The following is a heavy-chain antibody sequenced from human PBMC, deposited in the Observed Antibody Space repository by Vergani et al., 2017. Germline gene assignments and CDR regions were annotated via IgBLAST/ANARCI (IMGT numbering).Heavy chain of an antibody. V-gene: IGHV1-3*01. CDR3: ARYSSSWYLDAFDI. J-gene: IGHJ3*02. D-gene: IGHD6-13*01. Sequence: QVQLVQSGAEVKKPGASVKVSCKASGYAFTSYAMHWVRQAPGQRLEWMGWINAGNGNTKYSQKFQGRVTITRDTSASTAYMELSSLRSEDTAVYYCARYSSSWYLDAFDIWGQGTMVTVSS. CDR1: GYAFTSYA. CDR2: INAGNGNT.